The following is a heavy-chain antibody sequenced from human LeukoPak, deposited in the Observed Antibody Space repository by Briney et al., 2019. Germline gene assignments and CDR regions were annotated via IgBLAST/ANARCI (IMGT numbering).Heavy chain of an antibody. D-gene: IGHD5-18*01. Sequence: PGGSLRLSCAASGFTFSDHYMDWVRQAPGKGLEWIGSIYHSGSTYYNPSLKSRVTISVDTSKNQFSLRLSSVTAADTAVYYCARDLSYGKSDYWGQGILVTVSS. J-gene: IGHJ4*02. CDR1: GFTFSDHY. CDR3: ARDLSYGKSDY. CDR2: IYHSGST. V-gene: IGHV4-38-2*02.